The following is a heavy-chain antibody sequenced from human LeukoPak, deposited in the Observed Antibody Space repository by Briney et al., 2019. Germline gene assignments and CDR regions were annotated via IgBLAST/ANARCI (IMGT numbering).Heavy chain of an antibody. J-gene: IGHJ4*02. D-gene: IGHD2-2*01. CDR1: GFTFSSYG. CDR2: IRYDGSNK. V-gene: IGHV3-30*02. Sequence: GGSLRLSCAASGFTFSSYGMHWVRQAPGKGLEWVAFIRYDGSNKYYADSVKGRFTISRDNSQNTMYLQMDSLRAEDTAVYYCAKEGCSTTSCHLPFPYWGQGSLVTVSS. CDR3: AKEGCSTTSCHLPFPY.